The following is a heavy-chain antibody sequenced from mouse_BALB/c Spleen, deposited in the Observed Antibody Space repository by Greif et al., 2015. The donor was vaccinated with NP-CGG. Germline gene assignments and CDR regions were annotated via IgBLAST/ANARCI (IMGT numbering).Heavy chain of an antibody. V-gene: IGHV5-9-4*01. J-gene: IGHJ3*01. CDR2: ISSGGSYT. D-gene: IGHD1-1*01. CDR3: ARRDYYGSSSWFAY. Sequence: EVQVVESGGGLVKPGGSLKLSCAASGFTFSSYAMSWVRQSPEKRLEWVAEISSGGSYTYYPDTVTGRFTISRDNAKNTLYLEMSSLRSEDTAMYYCARRDYYGSSSWFAYWGQGTLVTVSA. CDR1: GFTFSSYA.